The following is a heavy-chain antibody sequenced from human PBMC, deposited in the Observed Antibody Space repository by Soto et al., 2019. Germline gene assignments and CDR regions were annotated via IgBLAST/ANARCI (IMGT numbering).Heavy chain of an antibody. CDR1: VVTFNIYG. V-gene: IGHV3-30*18. CDR2: ISYDGSNQ. CDR3: AKDQASGQGSFDS. Sequence: GGSLRRSCAASVVTFNIYGMHWVRQGPDKGLEWVALISYDGSNQYYADSVKGRFTISRDNSKNTLFLQMNSLRADDTAVYYCAKDQASGQGSFDSWGQGTLVTVSS. J-gene: IGHJ4*02.